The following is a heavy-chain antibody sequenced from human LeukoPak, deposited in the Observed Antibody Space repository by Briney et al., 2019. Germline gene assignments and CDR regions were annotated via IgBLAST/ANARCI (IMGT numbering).Heavy chain of an antibody. V-gene: IGHV1-46*01. D-gene: IGHD4-11*01. J-gene: IGHJ4*02. CDR3: ASPGTTYAFDY. Sequence: ASVKVSCKASGYTFTSYYMHWVRQAPGQGLEWMGIINPSGGSTSYAQKFQGRVTMTRDTSTSTAYMELSSLRSEDTAVYYCASPGTTYAFDYWGQGTLVTVSS. CDR2: INPSGGST. CDR1: GYTFTSYY.